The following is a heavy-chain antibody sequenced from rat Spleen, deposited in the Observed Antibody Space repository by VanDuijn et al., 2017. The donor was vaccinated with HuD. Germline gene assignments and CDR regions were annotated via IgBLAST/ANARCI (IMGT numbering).Heavy chain of an antibody. D-gene: IGHD1-6*01. CDR2: ISTGGGNT. V-gene: IGHV5-27*01. CDR1: RLTFSNYY. J-gene: IGHJ2*01. Sequence: EVQLVESGGGLVQPGRSLKLSCAASRLTFSNYYMAWVRQAPTKGLEWVAYISTGGGNTYYRDSVKGRFTISRDNAKSTLYLQMDSLRSEDTATYYCTTAGYTKDYYYPGGFDYWGQGVMVTVSS. CDR3: TTAGYTKDYYYPGGFDY.